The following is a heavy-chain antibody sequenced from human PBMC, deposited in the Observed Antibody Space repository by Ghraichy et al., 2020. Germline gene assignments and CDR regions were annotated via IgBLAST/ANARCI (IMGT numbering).Heavy chain of an antibody. CDR1: GFTFSSYE. CDR2: ISSSGSTI. J-gene: IGHJ3*02. CDR3: ARAYYDILTGYYKGAFDI. V-gene: IGHV3-48*03. Sequence: GGSLRLSCAASGFTFSSYEMNWVRQAPGKGLEWVSYISSSGSTIYYADSVKGRFTISRDNAKNSLYLQMNSLRAEDTAVYYCARAYYDILTGYYKGAFDIWGQGTMVTVSS. D-gene: IGHD3-9*01.